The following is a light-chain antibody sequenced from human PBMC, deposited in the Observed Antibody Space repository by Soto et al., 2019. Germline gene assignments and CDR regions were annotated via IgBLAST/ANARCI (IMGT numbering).Light chain of an antibody. CDR1: QTVTYY. Sequence: DVQMKQSPSSLSASVGDSLTLTCRASQTVTYYLHWYQQKPGKAPKILIYAASTLQSVVPSRFRGSGSGTEVTLTIISLQPEDFATYFCQQSYRFPMTFGRGNKVE. CDR3: QQSYRFPMT. CDR2: AAS. J-gene: IGKJ1*01. V-gene: IGKV1-39*01.